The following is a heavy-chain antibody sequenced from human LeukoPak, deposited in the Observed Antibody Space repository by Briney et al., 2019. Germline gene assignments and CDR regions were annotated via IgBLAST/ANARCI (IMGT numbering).Heavy chain of an antibody. CDR3: ARDMAGANCVDY. V-gene: IGHV1-2*02. CDR2: INPNSGGT. Sequence: ASVKVSCKASGYTFTGYYMHWVRQAPGQGLEWMGWINPNSGGTNYAQKFQGRVTMTRDTSISTAYMELSRLRSDDTAVYYCARDMAGANCVDYWGQGTLVTVSS. J-gene: IGHJ4*02. CDR1: GYTFTGYY. D-gene: IGHD4/OR15-4a*01.